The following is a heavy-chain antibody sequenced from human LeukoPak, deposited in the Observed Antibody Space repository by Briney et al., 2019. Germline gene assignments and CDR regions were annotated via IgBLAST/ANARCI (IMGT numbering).Heavy chain of an antibody. Sequence: PSETLSLTCTVSGGSISTSNYYWGWIRQPPGRGLEWIGSLYYSGSTYYNPSLKTRVTISVDTSKNHFSLKLNSVTAADTAVYFCARLYYDGWGGIDVWGQGTTVTVSS. CDR1: GGSISTSNYY. V-gene: IGHV4-39*02. J-gene: IGHJ6*02. D-gene: IGHD3-22*01. CDR3: ARLYYDGWGGIDV. CDR2: LYYSGST.